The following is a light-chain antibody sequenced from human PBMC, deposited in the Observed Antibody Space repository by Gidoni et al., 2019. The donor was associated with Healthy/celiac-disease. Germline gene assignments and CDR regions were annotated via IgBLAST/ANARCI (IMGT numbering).Light chain of an antibody. Sequence: EIVMTPSSATLSVSPGERATLSCRASQSVSSNLAGYQQKPGQAPRLLIYGASTRATGIPARCSGSGSGTEFTLTISSLQSEDVAVYYCQQYNNWPMYTFGQGTKLEIK. CDR3: QQYNNWPMYT. J-gene: IGKJ2*01. CDR1: QSVSSN. CDR2: GAS. V-gene: IGKV3D-15*01.